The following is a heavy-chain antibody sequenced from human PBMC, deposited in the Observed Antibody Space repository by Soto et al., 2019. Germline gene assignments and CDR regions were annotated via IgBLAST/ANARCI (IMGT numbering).Heavy chain of an antibody. CDR1: GYTFTGNY. J-gene: IGHJ4*02. CDR2: MNPRNGDT. V-gene: IGHV1-2*02. D-gene: IGHD2-21*02. CDR3: VRGGGVDVVTPTRIVFDY. Sequence: QVQLVQSGAEVKKPGASVKVSCKVSGYTFTGNYMHWMRQAPGQGPEWMGWMNPRNGDTDYAQKFQGRVTIPRDTSISTAYMDLSRLTSDDTAIYFCVRGGGVDVVTPTRIVFDYWGQGTLLTVSS.